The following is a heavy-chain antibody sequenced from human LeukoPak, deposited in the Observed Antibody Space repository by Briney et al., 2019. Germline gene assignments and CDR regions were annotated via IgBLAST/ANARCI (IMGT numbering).Heavy chain of an antibody. CDR1: GFTFSSYG. J-gene: IGHJ4*02. Sequence: GGSLRLSCAASGFTFSSYGMHWVRQAPGKGLEWVAFIRYDGSNKYYADSVKGRFTTSRDNSKNTLYLQMNSLRAEDTAVYYCAKDHHSSGYYIDYFDYWGQGTLVTVSS. CDR2: IRYDGSNK. D-gene: IGHD3-22*01. V-gene: IGHV3-30*02. CDR3: AKDHHSSGYYIDYFDY.